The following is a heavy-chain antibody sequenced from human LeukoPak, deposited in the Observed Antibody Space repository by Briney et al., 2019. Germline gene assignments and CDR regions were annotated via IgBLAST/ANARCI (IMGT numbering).Heavy chain of an antibody. CDR1: GFSLSNYW. V-gene: IGHV3-7*01. J-gene: IGHJ4*02. CDR2: IKLDGSEK. Sequence: GGSLRLSCAASGFSLSNYWISWVRQAPGKGLEWVANIKLDGSEKYYVNSVKGRFTISRDNAKNSLNLQMNSLRAEDTAVYYCARWAIAASFDYWGQGTLVTVSS. CDR3: ARWAIAASFDY. D-gene: IGHD6-13*01.